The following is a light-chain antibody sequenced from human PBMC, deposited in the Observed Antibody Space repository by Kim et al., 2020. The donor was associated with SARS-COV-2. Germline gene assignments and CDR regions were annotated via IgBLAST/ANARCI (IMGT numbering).Light chain of an antibody. J-gene: IGLJ2*01. CDR3: AAWDSSLTNVL. Sequence: QSVLTQPPSVSAAPGRKVTISCSGGSSNIGRNYVSWYQQLPGTAPKLLICANDKRPSGIPDRFSGSKSGTSATLGITGLQTGDEADYYCAAWDSSLTNVLFGGGTKLTVL. CDR2: AND. V-gene: IGLV1-51*01. CDR1: SSNIGRNY.